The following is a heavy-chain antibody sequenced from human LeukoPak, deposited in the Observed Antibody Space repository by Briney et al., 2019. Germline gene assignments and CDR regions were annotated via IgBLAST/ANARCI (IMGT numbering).Heavy chain of an antibody. CDR1: GGSFSGYY. V-gene: IGHV4-34*01. J-gene: IGHJ4*02. CDR3: ARAGTYYYGSGKMDY. D-gene: IGHD3-10*01. Sequence: SETLSLTCAVYGGSFSGYYWSWIRQPPGKGLEWIGYIYHSGSTYYNPSLKSRVTISVDRSKNQFSLKLSSVTAADTAVYYCARAGTYYYGSGKMDYWGQGTLVTVSS. CDR2: IYHSGST.